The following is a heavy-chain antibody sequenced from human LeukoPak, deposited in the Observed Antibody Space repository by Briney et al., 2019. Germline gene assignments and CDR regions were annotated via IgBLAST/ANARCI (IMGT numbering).Heavy chain of an antibody. D-gene: IGHD3-16*01. J-gene: IGHJ4*02. CDR1: GFTFSSYS. CDR3: AKGARLRLGEDFDY. Sequence: PGGSLRLSCAASGFTFSSYSMNWVRQAPGKGLEWVSGISGSGATTYYADSVKGRLTISRDNSKNTVYLQMNSLRAEDTAVYYCAKGARLRLGEDFDYWGQGTLVTVSS. CDR2: ISGSGATT. V-gene: IGHV3-23*01.